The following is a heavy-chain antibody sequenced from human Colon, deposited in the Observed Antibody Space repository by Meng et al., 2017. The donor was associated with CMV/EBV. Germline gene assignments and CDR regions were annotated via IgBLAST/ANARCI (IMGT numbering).Heavy chain of an antibody. J-gene: IGHJ5*02. CDR2: NYYTGST. CDR1: GGSLSDNY. D-gene: IGHD2-15*01. Sequence: LRLSCGVYGGSLSDNYWTWIRQAPGKGMEWIGYNYYTGSTYNNPSLRRRVTISVDTSKNQFSLRLNSVSAADTAFYYCARKGLVADPWGQGTLVTVSS. V-gene: IGHV4-31*02. CDR3: ARKGLVADP.